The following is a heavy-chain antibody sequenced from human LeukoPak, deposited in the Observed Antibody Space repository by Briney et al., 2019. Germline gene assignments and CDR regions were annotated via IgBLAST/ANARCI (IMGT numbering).Heavy chain of an antibody. CDR3: AKAGDSSGYYHFDY. Sequence: GGSLRLSCAASGFTFNTYTMGWVPQAPGKGLGSVSVISGSGGTTYYADSGKGDFTISRDNSKSTLHLQMNTLRAEDTAIYYCAKAGDSSGYYHFDYWGQGTLVTVSS. CDR1: GFTFNTYT. D-gene: IGHD3-22*01. V-gene: IGHV3-23*01. J-gene: IGHJ4*02. CDR2: ISGSGGTT.